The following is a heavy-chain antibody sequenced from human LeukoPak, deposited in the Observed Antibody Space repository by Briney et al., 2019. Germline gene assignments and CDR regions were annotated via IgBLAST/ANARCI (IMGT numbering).Heavy chain of an antibody. J-gene: IGHJ5*02. D-gene: IGHD4-23*01. CDR3: ARGVFGDNSGRNWFDP. V-gene: IGHV1-46*01. CDR2: INPSGGST. Sequence: ASVKLSCKASGYTFSNYYMHWVRQAPGQGLEWMGVINPSGGSTSYAQKFQGRVTMTRDTSTSTVYMELSSLRFEDTAVYYCARGVFGDNSGRNWFDPWGQGTLVTVSS. CDR1: GYTFSNYY.